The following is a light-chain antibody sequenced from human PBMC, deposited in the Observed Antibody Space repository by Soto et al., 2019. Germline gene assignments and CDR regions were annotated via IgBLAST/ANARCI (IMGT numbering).Light chain of an antibody. J-gene: IGLJ2*01. CDR3: SSYTSSSTLDVV. Sequence: QSALTQPASVSGSPGQSITISCTGTSGDVGTYDLVSWYQHHPGAAPKLMIYEATRRPSGISNRFSGSKSGNTASLTISGLQAEDEADYYCSSYTSSSTLDVVFGGGTKLTVL. CDR2: EAT. CDR1: SGDVGTYDL. V-gene: IGLV2-14*02.